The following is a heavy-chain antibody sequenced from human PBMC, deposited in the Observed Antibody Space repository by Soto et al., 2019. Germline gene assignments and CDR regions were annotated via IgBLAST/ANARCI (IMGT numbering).Heavy chain of an antibody. V-gene: IGHV4-31*03. CDR3: AREGYSNYFNHWFDP. D-gene: IGHD4-4*01. Sequence: PSETLSLTCSVSGGPLSSGGYYWSWIRQYPGKGLEWIGYVSYTGNTHYNPSLKSRVAISVDTSKNRFSLRLNSVTAADTAIYYCAREGYSNYFNHWFDPWGQGTLVTVSS. CDR2: VSYTGNT. J-gene: IGHJ5*02. CDR1: GGPLSSGGYY.